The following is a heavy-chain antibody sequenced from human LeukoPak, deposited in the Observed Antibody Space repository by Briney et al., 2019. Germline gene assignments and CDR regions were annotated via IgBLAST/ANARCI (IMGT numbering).Heavy chain of an antibody. CDR1: GFTFSSYA. CDR2: ISYDGSSK. CDR3: ARGYSGYDLGEDY. V-gene: IGHV3-30*04. J-gene: IGHJ4*02. Sequence: GSLRLSCAASGFTFSSYAMHWVRQAPGQGLEWVAVISYDGSSKYYADSVKGRFTISRDNSKNTLYLQMNSLRAEDTAVYYCARGYSGYDLGEDYWGQGTLVTVSS. D-gene: IGHD5-12*01.